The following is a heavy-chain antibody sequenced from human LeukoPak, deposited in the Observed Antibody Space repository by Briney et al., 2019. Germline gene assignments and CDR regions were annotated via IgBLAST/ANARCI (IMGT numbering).Heavy chain of an antibody. CDR1: GGSLSSHY. V-gene: IGHV4-59*11. J-gene: IGHJ5*02. CDR3: ARGGDYSPSWGLDP. CDR2: IYYSGST. Sequence: SETLSLTCTVSGGSLSSHYWSWIRQPPGKGLEWIGYIYYSGSTNYNHSLKSRVNISVDTSKNQFSLKLSSVTAADTAVYYCARGGDYSPSWGLDPWGQGTLVTVSS. D-gene: IGHD4-11*01.